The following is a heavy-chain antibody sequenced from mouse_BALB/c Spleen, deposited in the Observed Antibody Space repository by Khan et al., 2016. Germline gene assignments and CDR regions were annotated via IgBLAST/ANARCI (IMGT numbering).Heavy chain of an antibody. V-gene: IGHV5-9-3*01. CDR2: ISSGGSYT. Sequence: EVELVESGGGLVKPGGSLKLSCAASGFTFSSYAMSWVRQTPEKRLEWVATISSGGSYTYYPDSVKGRFTISRDTAKNNLYLHRSSTRFEETAQYCCVSLTTVVAWDYVMDYWGQGTSVTVSS. D-gene: IGHD1-1*01. CDR3: VSLTTVVAWDYVMDY. CDR1: GFTFSSYA. J-gene: IGHJ4*01.